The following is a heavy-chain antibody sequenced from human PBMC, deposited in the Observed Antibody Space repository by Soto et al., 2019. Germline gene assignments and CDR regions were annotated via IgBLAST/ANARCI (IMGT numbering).Heavy chain of an antibody. J-gene: IGHJ4*02. CDR3: TTGTAVAKYYFDF. CDR2: IKSRADGETT. Sequence: EVQLVESGGGLVEPGESLRLSCAASGFTFNNAWMSWVRQAPGKGLEWVGRIKSRADGETTDYAVLVKGRFTISRDDSKNTLSLQMHSLKIEDTAVYYCTTGTAVAKYYFDFWGQGTLVTVSS. D-gene: IGHD5-18*01. CDR1: GFTFNNAW. V-gene: IGHV3-15*01.